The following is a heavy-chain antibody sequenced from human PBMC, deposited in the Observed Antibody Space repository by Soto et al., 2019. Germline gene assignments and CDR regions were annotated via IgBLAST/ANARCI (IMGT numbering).Heavy chain of an antibody. Sequence: SETLSVTCTLSGGSVIVYYWSWIRQSTGQGLEWIGYIYASGSPYYNPSLRSRVTISADTSKNQISLKLTSPTAADTAVYYCARGVGSSPPQYWGRGTLVTVSS. CDR3: ARGVGSSPPQY. D-gene: IGHD1-26*01. V-gene: IGHV4-59*02. J-gene: IGHJ4*02. CDR2: IYASGSP. CDR1: GGSVIVYY.